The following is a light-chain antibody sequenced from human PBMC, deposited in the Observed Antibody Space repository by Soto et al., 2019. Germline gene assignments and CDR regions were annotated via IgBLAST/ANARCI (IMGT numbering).Light chain of an antibody. CDR2: DVS. J-gene: IGLJ1*01. V-gene: IGLV2-14*03. CDR3: ISYTSRSTRV. CDR1: SSDVGRYNY. Sequence: QSALTQPASVSGSPGQSITISCTGTSSDVGRYNYVSWYQHHPGKAPKLMIYDVSNRPSGVSNRFSGSKSGNTASLTISGLQAEDEADYYCISYTSRSTRVFGTGTKVTVL.